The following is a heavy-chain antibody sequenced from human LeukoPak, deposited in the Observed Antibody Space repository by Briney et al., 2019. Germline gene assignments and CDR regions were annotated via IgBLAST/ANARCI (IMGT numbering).Heavy chain of an antibody. CDR3: ARTGYYDILTGYSAFDI. J-gene: IGHJ3*02. D-gene: IGHD3-9*01. Sequence: PGGSLRLSREASGFTFSSYWMSWVRQAPGKGLEWVSSISSSSSYIYYADSVKGRFTISRDNAKNSLYLQVNSLRAEDTAVYYCARTGYYDILTGYSAFDIWGQGTMVTVSS. CDR2: ISSSSSYI. V-gene: IGHV3-21*01. CDR1: GFTFSSYW.